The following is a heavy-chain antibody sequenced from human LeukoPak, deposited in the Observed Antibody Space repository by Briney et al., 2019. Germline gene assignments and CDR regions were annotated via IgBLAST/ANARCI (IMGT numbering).Heavy chain of an antibody. CDR2: IYHSGST. D-gene: IGHD6-25*01. CDR3: ARALGSGGYGGNWFDP. V-gene: IGHV4-38-2*02. CDR1: GYSISSGYY. J-gene: IGHJ5*02. Sequence: SETLSLTCTVSGYSISSGYYWGWIRQPPGKGLEWIGSIYHSGSTYYNPSLKSRVTISVDTSKNQFSLKLSSVTAADTAVYYCARALGSGGYGGNWFDPWGQGTLVTVSS.